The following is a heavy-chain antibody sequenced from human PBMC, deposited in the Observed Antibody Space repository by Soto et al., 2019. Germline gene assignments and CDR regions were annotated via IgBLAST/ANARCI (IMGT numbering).Heavy chain of an antibody. CDR3: ARDPIVVVPAAIGGWFDP. J-gene: IGHJ5*02. Sequence: GWSLRLSCSASGFTFSSYSMNWLRQAPGKGLEWVSYISSSSSTIYYADSVKGRFTISRDNAKNSLYLQMNSLRDEDTAVYYCARDPIVVVPAAIGGWFDPWGQGTLVTVSS. V-gene: IGHV3-48*02. D-gene: IGHD2-2*01. CDR2: ISSSSSTI. CDR1: GFTFSSYS.